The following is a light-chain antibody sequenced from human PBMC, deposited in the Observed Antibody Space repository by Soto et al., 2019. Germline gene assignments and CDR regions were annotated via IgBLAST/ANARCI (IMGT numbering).Light chain of an antibody. CDR1: QSVSST. CDR2: GAS. V-gene: IGKV3-15*01. CDR3: QQYDNWPLT. Sequence: PHTLFLSLGETAPLFLGASQSVSSTLAWYQQKPGQAPRLLVYGASTRATGIPARFSGSGSGTEFTLTISSLQSEDFAVYYCQQYDNWPLTFGRGTKVDIK. J-gene: IGKJ4*01.